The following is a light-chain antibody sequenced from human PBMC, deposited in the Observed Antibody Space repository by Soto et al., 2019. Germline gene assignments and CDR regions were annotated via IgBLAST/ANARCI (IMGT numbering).Light chain of an antibody. CDR1: QSVSSY. V-gene: IGKV3-11*01. CDR2: DAS. CDR3: QQRSSWPRT. J-gene: IGKJ2*01. Sequence: EIVLTQSPATLSLSPGERATLSCSASQSVSSYLAWYQQKPGQTPMLLIYDASNRATGIPARFSGSGSGTDFTLTISSLEPEDFAVYYGQQRSSWPRTFGQGTKLEIK.